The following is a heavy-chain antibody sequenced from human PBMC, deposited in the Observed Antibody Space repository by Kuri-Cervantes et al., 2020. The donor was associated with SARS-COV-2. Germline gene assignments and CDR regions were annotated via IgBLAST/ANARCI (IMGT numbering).Heavy chain of an antibody. CDR3: ARDVDCSSTSCSWGWFDP. CDR1: GGSISSGSYY. D-gene: IGHD2-2*01. V-gene: IGHV4-61*01. J-gene: IGHJ5*02. Sequence: SETLSLTCTVSGGSISSGSYYWSWIRQPPGKGLEWIGYIYYSGSTNYNPSLKSRVTISVDTSKSQFSLKLSSVTAADTAVYYCARDVDCSSTSCSWGWFDPWGQGTLVTVSS. CDR2: IYYSGST.